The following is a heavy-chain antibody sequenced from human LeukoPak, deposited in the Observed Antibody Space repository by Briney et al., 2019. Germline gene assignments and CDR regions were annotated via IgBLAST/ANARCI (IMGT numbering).Heavy chain of an antibody. CDR1: GYTFTSYY. D-gene: IGHD2-8*01. CDR3: ATGGRYCTNGVCFGRHQFDP. V-gene: IGHV1-46*01. J-gene: IGHJ5*02. CDR2: INPSGGST. Sequence: ASVKVSCKASGYTFTSYYMHWVRQAPGQGLEWMGIINPSGGSTIYAQKFQGRVTMTEDTSTDTAYMELSSLRSEDTAVYYCATGGRYCTNGVCFGRHQFDPWGQGTLVTVSS.